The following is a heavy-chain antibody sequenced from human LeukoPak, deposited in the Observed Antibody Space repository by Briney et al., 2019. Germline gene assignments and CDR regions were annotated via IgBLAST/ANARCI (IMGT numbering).Heavy chain of an antibody. CDR3: ARDRPGRYCSTISCYSASPFDP. CDR1: GGTVSRYP. V-gene: IGHV1-69*13. Sequence: SVTVSCKASGGTVSRYPISWVRQAPGQGLEWMGGIIPIFGTANYAQKFQGRVTITADESTSTAYMELSSLRSEDTAVYYCARDRPGRYCSTISCYSASPFDPWGQGTLVTVSS. J-gene: IGHJ5*02. D-gene: IGHD2-2*02. CDR2: IIPIFGTA.